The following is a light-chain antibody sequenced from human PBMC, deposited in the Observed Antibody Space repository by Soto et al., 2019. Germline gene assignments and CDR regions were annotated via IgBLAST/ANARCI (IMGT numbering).Light chain of an antibody. CDR2: GVS. J-gene: IGKJ5*01. CDR1: QRLSASD. CDR3: QQRSNWQIT. V-gene: IGKV3-11*01. Sequence: EILLTQSPVTLSLSPGQRATLSCRASQRLSASDVAWYQQKAGQAPKILIYGVSNRVTGIPARFRGSGSGTDFTLTISSLEPDDFAVYYCQQRSNWQITFGQGTRLEIK.